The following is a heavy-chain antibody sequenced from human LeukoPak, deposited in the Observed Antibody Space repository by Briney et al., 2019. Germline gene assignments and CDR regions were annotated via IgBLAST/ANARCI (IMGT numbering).Heavy chain of an antibody. J-gene: IGHJ4*02. CDR3: ARTFYADSSLDY. CDR1: GFTFSSYT. D-gene: IGHD4-17*01. V-gene: IGHV3-23*01. CDR2: TSGSGGST. Sequence: GGSLRLSCAASGFTFSSYTMSWVRQAPGKGLEWVSATSGSGGSTYYADSVKGRFTISRDNSKNTLYLQMNSLRAEDTAIYYCARTFYADSSLDYWGQGTLVTVSS.